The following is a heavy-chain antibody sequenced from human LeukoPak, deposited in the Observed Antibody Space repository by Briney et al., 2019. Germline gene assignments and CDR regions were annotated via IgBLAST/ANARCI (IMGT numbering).Heavy chain of an antibody. CDR2: ISAYNGNT. CDR3: ARAPCSGGSCYLTRELRYYYMDV. CDR1: GYTFIRDG. Sequence: ASVKVSCKAFGYTFIRDGISWVRQAPGQGLERMGWISAYNGNTNYAQKLQGRVTMTTDISTSTAYMELRSLTSDDTAVYYCARAPCSGGSCYLTRELRYYYMDVWGNGTTVTVSS. D-gene: IGHD2-15*01. V-gene: IGHV1-18*01. J-gene: IGHJ6*03.